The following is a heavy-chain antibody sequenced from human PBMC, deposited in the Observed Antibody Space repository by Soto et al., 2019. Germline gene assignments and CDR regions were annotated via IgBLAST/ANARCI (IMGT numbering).Heavy chain of an antibody. CDR3: AKSVGGYYYDSSGPGDWFDP. D-gene: IGHD3-22*01. CDR2: ISGSGGST. Sequence: GGSLRLSCAASGFTFSSYAMSWVRQAPGKGLEWVSAISGSGGSTYYADSVKGRFTISRDNSKNTLYLQMNSLRAEDTAVYYCAKSVGGYYYDSSGPGDWFDPWGQGTLVTVSS. J-gene: IGHJ5*02. CDR1: GFTFSSYA. V-gene: IGHV3-23*01.